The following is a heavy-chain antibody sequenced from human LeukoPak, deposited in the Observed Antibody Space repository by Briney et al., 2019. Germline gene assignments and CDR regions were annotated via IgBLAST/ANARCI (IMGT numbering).Heavy chain of an antibody. D-gene: IGHD6-19*01. Sequence: GASVKVSCKASGYTFTDYYIHWVRQAPGQGLEWMGWVNPNSGGTNYAQKFQGRVTMTRDTSISTAYMELSRLRSDDTAVYYCAREDSSGWLLDYWGQGTLVTVSS. CDR1: GYTFTDYY. CDR3: AREDSSGWLLDY. V-gene: IGHV1-2*02. J-gene: IGHJ4*02. CDR2: VNPNSGGT.